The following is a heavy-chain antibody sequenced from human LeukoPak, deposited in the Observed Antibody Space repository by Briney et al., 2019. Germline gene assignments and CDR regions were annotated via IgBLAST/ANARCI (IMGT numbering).Heavy chain of an antibody. J-gene: IGHJ4*02. CDR3: AREGYCSSTSCLGYFDY. D-gene: IGHD2-2*01. CDR1: GYTLTELS. Sequence: ASVKVSCKVSGYTLTELSMHWVRQAPGQGLEWMGWISAYNGNTNYAQKLQGRVTMTTDTSTSTAYMELRSLRSDDTAVYYCAREGYCSSTSCLGYFDYWGQGTLVTVSS. V-gene: IGHV1-18*01. CDR2: ISAYNGNT.